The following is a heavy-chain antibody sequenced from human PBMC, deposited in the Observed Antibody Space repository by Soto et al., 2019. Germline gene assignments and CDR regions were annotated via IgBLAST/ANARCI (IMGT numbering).Heavy chain of an antibody. CDR1: GGSVSSGSYY. J-gene: IGHJ4*02. V-gene: IGHV4-61*01. CDR2: IYYSGST. Sequence: SETLSLTCTVSGGSVSSGSYYWSWIRQPPGKGLEWIGYIYYSGSTNYNPSLKSRVTISVDTSKNQFSLKLSSVTAADTAVYYCARDLVVVTPYFDYWGQGTRVTVSS. CDR3: ARDLVVVTPYFDY. D-gene: IGHD2-21*02.